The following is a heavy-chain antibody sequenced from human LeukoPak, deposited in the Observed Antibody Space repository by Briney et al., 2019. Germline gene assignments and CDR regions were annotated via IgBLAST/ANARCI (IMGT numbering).Heavy chain of an antibody. J-gene: IGHJ4*02. V-gene: IGHV3-7*05. Sequence: GGSLRLSWAASGFTYFYYWMSWLRQAPGKGLEWVANVKQDGSDKYYVDSVKGRFTISRDNAKNSLSLQMNSLRAEDTAVYYCATTEGGSVICLVGRITYWSQGTLVTVSS. CDR1: GFTYFYYW. D-gene: IGHD3-10*01. CDR2: VKQDGSDK. CDR3: ATTEGGSVICLVGRITY.